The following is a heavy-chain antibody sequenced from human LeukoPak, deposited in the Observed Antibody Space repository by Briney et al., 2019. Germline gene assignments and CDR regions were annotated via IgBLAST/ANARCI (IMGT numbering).Heavy chain of an antibody. V-gene: IGHV3-30*18. J-gene: IGHJ4*02. CDR1: GFTFSSYG. CDR3: AKAAYYDSSGYLDY. CDR2: ISYDGSNK. Sequence: GGSPRLSCAASGFTFSSYGMHWVRQAPGKGLKWVAVISYDGSNKYYADSVKGRFTISRDNSKNTLYLQMNSLRAEDTAVYYCAKAAYYDSSGYLDYWGQGTLVTVSS. D-gene: IGHD3-22*01.